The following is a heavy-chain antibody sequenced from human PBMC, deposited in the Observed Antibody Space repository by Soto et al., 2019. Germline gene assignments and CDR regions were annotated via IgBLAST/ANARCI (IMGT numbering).Heavy chain of an antibody. CDR2: ISGSGCTT. Sequence: PGGSLRLSCAASGLTFSSYAMSWVRQAPGKGLEWVSSISGSGCTTYYADSVKGRFTISRDNSKNTLYLQMNSLRVEDTAMYYCAKGKSTGDIDWFDPWGQRSLAT. V-gene: IGHV3-23*01. J-gene: IGHJ5*02. CDR3: AKGKSTGDIDWFDP. CDR1: GLTFSSYA. D-gene: IGHD3-10*01.